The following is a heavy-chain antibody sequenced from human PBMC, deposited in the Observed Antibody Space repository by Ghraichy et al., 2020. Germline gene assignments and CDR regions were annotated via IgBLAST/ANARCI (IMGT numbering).Heavy chain of an antibody. CDR2: IRGTGGST. CDR1: GFTFSNYA. CDR3: AKGPEALLGIPPNFDY. V-gene: IGHV3-23*01. J-gene: IGHJ4*02. D-gene: IGHD1-26*01. Sequence: GGSLRLSCAASGFTFSNYAMSWVRQAPGKGLEWVSAIRGTGGSTYYADSVKGRFTISRDNSKNTLYLQMNSLRAEDTAVYNCAKGPEALLGIPPNFDYWGQGTLVTVSS.